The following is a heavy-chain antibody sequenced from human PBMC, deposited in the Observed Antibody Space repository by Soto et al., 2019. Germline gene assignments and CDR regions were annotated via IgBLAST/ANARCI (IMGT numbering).Heavy chain of an antibody. J-gene: IGHJ4*02. CDR3: ARQSKAARHLDY. V-gene: IGHV4-39*01. CDR2: VYYSGNT. CDR1: GGSIISSSYY. Sequence: QLQLQESVPGLVKPSETLSLTCTVPGGSIISSSYYWGWIRQPPGKGLVWMGSVYYSGNTNYNPSLKSRVTISVDTSKSQFSLPLSSVPASDTAVYYCARQSKAARHLDYCGQGTLVTVSS. D-gene: IGHD6-6*01.